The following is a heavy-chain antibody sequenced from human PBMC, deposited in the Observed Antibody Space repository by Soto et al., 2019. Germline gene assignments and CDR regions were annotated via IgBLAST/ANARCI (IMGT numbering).Heavy chain of an antibody. D-gene: IGHD3-16*01. V-gene: IGHV3-23*01. Sequence: EVQLLESGGGLVQPGGSLRLSCTASGFAFSTYVMSWVRQAPGKGLEWVSSVSAGGGAAWHTDSVRGRFTVTKDKSKNTLFLQLSSRRAEDTAVYYCARAEGGAFDHWGQGTQVTVST. CDR3: ARAEGGAFDH. J-gene: IGHJ4*02. CDR2: VSAGGGAA. CDR1: GFAFSTYV.